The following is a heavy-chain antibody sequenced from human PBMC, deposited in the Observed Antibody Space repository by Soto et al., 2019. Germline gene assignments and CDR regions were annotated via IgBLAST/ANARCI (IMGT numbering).Heavy chain of an antibody. J-gene: IGHJ4*02. V-gene: IGHV1-18*04. Sequence: QVQLVQSGAEVKKAGASVKVSCKVYGYTFTSFGISWVRQAPGQGLEWMGWISGYNGNTDYAEKFQGRVTMTTDTSTSTDHMELRSLRSDDTATYYCARGGSYHATVDYWGQGTLVTVSS. D-gene: IGHD3-16*02. CDR2: ISGYNGNT. CDR3: ARGGSYHATVDY. CDR1: GYTFTSFG.